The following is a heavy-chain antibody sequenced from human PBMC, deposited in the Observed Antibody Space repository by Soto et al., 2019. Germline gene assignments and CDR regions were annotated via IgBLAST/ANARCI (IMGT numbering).Heavy chain of an antibody. J-gene: IGHJ4*02. V-gene: IGHV3-30*18. CDR2: ISYDGNIK. CDR1: GFTFSNFG. CDR3: AKFWGPVTAAVDEY. Sequence: QVQLVESGGGVVQPRRSLRLSCAASGFTFSNFGMHWVRQAPGTGLEWVASISYDGNIKYSADSVKGRFTISRDNSKNTLYLKMNSLRSEDTAVYYCAKFWGPVTAAVDEYGGQGTLVTVSS. D-gene: IGHD6-13*01.